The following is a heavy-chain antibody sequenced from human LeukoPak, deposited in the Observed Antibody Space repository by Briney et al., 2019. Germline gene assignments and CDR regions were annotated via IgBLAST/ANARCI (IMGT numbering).Heavy chain of an antibody. CDR3: ARTSEYSSSSGMAC. D-gene: IGHD6-6*01. V-gene: IGHV3-21*01. Sequence: GGSLRLSCAASGFTFSSYTMNWVRQAPGKGLEWVSSISITGSYIYYADSIKGRFAISRDNAKNSLFLQMNSLRAEDTAIYYCARTSEYSSSSGMACWGQGTLVTASS. CDR1: GFTFSSYT. CDR2: ISITGSYI. J-gene: IGHJ4*02.